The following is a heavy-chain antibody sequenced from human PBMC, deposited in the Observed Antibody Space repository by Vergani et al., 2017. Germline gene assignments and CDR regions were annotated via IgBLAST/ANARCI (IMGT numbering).Heavy chain of an antibody. J-gene: IGHJ5*02. CDR3: ARHLDGSGDVGWFDP. D-gene: IGHD1-26*01. Sequence: QLQLQESGPGLVKPSETLSLTCTVSGGSISSSSYYWGWIRQPPGKGLEWIGSIYYSGSTYYNPSLKSRVTISVDTSKNQFSLKLSSVTAADTAVYYCARHLDGSGDVGWFDPWGQGTLVTVSS. CDR1: GGSISSSSYY. CDR2: IYYSGST. V-gene: IGHV4-39*01.